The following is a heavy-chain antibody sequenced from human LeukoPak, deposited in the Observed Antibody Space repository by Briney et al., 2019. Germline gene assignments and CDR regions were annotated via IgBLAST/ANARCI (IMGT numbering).Heavy chain of an antibody. V-gene: IGHV4-34*01. J-gene: IGHJ6*02. CDR1: GGSISSYY. D-gene: IGHD3-3*01. Sequence: SETLSLTCTVSGGSISSYYWSWIRQPPGKGLEWIGEINHSGSTNYNPSLKSRVTISVDTSKNQFSLKLSSVTAADTAVYYCASLAHYDFWSGYYKVRDYYYYGMDVWGQGTTVTVSS. CDR3: ASLAHYDFWSGYYKVRDYYYYGMDV. CDR2: INHSGST.